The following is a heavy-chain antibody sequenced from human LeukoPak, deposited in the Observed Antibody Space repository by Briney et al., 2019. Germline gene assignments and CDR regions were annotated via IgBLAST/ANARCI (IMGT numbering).Heavy chain of an antibody. CDR2: ISYDGSNK. CDR3: AKDRVVGATTFSDY. Sequence: GRSLRLSCVASGFTFSSYGMHWVRQAPGKGLEWVAVISYDGSNKYYADSVKGRFTISRDNSKNALYLQMNSLRAEDTAVYYCAKDRVVGATTFSDYWGQGTLVTVSS. D-gene: IGHD1-26*01. CDR1: GFTFSSYG. J-gene: IGHJ4*02. V-gene: IGHV3-30*18.